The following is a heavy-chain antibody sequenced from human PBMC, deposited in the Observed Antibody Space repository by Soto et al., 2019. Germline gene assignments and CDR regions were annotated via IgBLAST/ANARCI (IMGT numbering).Heavy chain of an antibody. CDR2: VYHTGTT. V-gene: IGHV4-39*01. CDR1: GGSISSISHF. D-gene: IGHD3-22*01. CDR3: ARQTSMITMASHGRSNWLDP. Sequence: SETLSLTCTVSGGSISSISHFWGWVRQSPGKGLDWIGNVYHTGTTHYNPSLKRRVTISVDTSTNQFSLQLSSVNAADTAVYYCARQTSMITMASHGRSNWLDPWGPGTLVTVSS. J-gene: IGHJ5*02.